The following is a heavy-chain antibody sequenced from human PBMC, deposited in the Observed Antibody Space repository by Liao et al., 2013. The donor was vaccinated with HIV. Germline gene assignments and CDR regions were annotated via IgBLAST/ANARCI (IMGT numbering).Heavy chain of an antibody. CDR2: IYYGGST. D-gene: IGHD2-21*01. V-gene: IGHV4-30-4*08. J-gene: IGHJ5*02. CDR1: GGSISSDDYY. Sequence: QVQLQESGPGLVKPSQTLSLTCTVSGGSISSDDYYWSWIRQPPGKGLEWIGYIYYGGSTLYNPSLRSRVTISVDTSKKQFSLRLSSVTAADTAVYYCARALSLKRGDPVFLWRFDPWGPGTLVTVSS. CDR3: ARALSLKRGDPVFLWRFDP.